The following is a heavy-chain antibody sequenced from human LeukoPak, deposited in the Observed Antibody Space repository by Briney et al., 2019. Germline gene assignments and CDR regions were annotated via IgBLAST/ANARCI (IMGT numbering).Heavy chain of an antibody. Sequence: SETLSLTCSVSGGSISSISYYWGWIRQPPGKGLEWIGNIYSSGSTYNNPSLKSRVIISVDTSKHQFSLKLTSVTAADTAVYYCARQGVVGATGFDYWGQGTLVTVSS. V-gene: IGHV4-39*01. CDR1: GGSISSISYY. D-gene: IGHD1-26*01. J-gene: IGHJ4*02. CDR2: IYSSGST. CDR3: ARQGVVGATGFDY.